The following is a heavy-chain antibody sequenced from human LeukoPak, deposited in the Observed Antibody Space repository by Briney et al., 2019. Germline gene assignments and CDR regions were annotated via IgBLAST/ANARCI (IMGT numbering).Heavy chain of an antibody. CDR2: IIPIFGTA. Sequence: SVKVSCKASGGTFSSYAISWVRQAPGQGLEWMGRIIPIFGTANYAQKFQGRVTITADESTSTAYMELSSLRSEDTAVYYCARRDTYYDILTGYYSPLGAFDIWGQGTMVTVSS. V-gene: IGHV1-69*15. CDR1: GGTFSSYA. J-gene: IGHJ3*02. D-gene: IGHD3-9*01. CDR3: ARRDTYYDILTGYYSPLGAFDI.